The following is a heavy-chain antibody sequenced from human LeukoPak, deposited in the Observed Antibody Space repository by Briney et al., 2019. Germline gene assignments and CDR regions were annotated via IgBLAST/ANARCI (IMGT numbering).Heavy chain of an antibody. V-gene: IGHV3-30*02. CDR2: IRYDGSNK. CDR3: AREPTYSSSWYTSCDY. J-gene: IGHJ4*02. Sequence: GGSLRLSCAASGFTFSSYGMHWVRQAPGKGLEWVAFIRYDGSNKYYADSVKGRFTISRDNAKNSLYLQMNSLRAEDTAVYYCAREPTYSSSWYTSCDYWGQGTLVTVSS. D-gene: IGHD6-13*01. CDR1: GFTFSSYG.